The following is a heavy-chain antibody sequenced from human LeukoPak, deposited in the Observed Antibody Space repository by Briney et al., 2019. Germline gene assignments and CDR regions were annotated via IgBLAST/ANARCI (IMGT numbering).Heavy chain of an antibody. CDR2: INPNSGGT. Sequence: ASVKVSCKASGYTFTGYYMHWVRQAPGQGLEWMGWINPNSGGTNYAQKFQGRVTMTRDTSISTAYMELSRLRSDDTAVYYCARESEAGVRFLGWFIIPFFDYWGQGTLVTVSS. CDR3: ARESEAGVRFLGWFIIPFFDY. CDR1: GYTFTGYY. D-gene: IGHD3-3*01. V-gene: IGHV1-2*02. J-gene: IGHJ4*02.